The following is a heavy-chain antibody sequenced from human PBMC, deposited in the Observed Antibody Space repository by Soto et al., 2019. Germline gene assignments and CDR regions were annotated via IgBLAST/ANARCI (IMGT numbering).Heavy chain of an antibody. CDR1: GYTFTSYD. CDR2: MNPNSGNT. D-gene: IGHD3-9*01. J-gene: IGHJ4*02. Sequence: ASVKVSCKASGYTFTSYDINWVRQATGQGLEWMGWMNPNSGNTGYAQKFQGRVTMTRNTSISTAYMELSSLRSEDTAVYYCARVNDILTGYYQSYYFDYWGQGTLVTVSS. CDR3: ARVNDILTGYYQSYYFDY. V-gene: IGHV1-8*01.